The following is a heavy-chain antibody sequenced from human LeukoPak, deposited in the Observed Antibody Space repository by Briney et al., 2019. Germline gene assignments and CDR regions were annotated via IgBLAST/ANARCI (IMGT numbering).Heavy chain of an antibody. J-gene: IGHJ4*02. D-gene: IGHD3-10*01. CDR2: FDPEDGET. CDR1: GYTLTELS. V-gene: IGHV1-24*01. Sequence: ASVKVSCKVSGYTLTELSMHWVRQAPGKGLEWMGGFDPEDGETIYAQKFQGRVTMTEDTSTDTAYMELSSLRSEDTAVYYCATILHSGLWFRELQLDYWGQGTLVTVSS. CDR3: ATILHSGLWFRELQLDY.